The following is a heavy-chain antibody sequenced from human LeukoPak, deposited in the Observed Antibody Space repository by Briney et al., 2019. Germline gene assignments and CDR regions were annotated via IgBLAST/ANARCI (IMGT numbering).Heavy chain of an antibody. Sequence: ASVKVSCKASGYTFTSYGISWVRQAPGQGLEWMGWISAYNGNTNYAQKFQGRVTITADESTSTAYMELSSLRSEDTAVYYCARGCTNGICYISYYYGMDVWGQGTTVTVSS. CDR3: ARGCTNGICYISYYYGMDV. D-gene: IGHD2-8*01. CDR2: ISAYNGNT. CDR1: GYTFTSYG. V-gene: IGHV1-18*01. J-gene: IGHJ6*02.